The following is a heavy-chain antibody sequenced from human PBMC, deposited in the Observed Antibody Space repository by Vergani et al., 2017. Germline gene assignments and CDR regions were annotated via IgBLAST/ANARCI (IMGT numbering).Heavy chain of an antibody. Sequence: QVQLVESGGGVVQPGRSLTLTCSASGFGFKNFAMHWVRQAPGKGLEWVATISKDGTHDYYEPSVRGRFAVSRDNFKNTMYLQMDRLTTDDTAVYYCASLDIVVVPAAIKKNWFDPWGQGTLVTVSS. CDR2: ISKDGTHD. CDR1: GFGFKNFA. CDR3: ASLDIVVVPAAIKKNWFDP. J-gene: IGHJ5*02. V-gene: IGHV3-30*03. D-gene: IGHD2-2*01.